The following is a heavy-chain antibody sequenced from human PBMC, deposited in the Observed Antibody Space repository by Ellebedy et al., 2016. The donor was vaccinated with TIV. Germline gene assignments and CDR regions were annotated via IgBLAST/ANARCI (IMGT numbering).Heavy chain of an antibody. Sequence: ASVKVSCKASGYTFTSYGISWVRQAPGQGLEWMGWISAYNGNTNYAQKLQGRVTMTTDTSTSAAYMELRSLRSDDTAVYYCARVVDPGSGSYYPLYWFDPWGQGTLVTVSS. CDR2: ISAYNGNT. CDR3: ARVVDPGSGSYYPLYWFDP. CDR1: GYTFTSYG. D-gene: IGHD3-10*01. J-gene: IGHJ5*02. V-gene: IGHV1-18*04.